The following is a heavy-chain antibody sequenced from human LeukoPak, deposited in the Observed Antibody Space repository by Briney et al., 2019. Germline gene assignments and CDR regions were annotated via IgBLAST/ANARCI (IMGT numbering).Heavy chain of an antibody. V-gene: IGHV3-74*01. D-gene: IGHD3-9*01. Sequence: PGGFLRLSCAASGFTFRFYWMHWVRQAPGKGLVWVSRINSDQSNTTYADSVKGRFTISRDNAKNTVYLQMNSLRTEDTAVYYCARDDILTVMGFDYWGQGTLVTVSS. J-gene: IGHJ4*02. CDR1: GFTFRFYW. CDR3: ARDDILTVMGFDY. CDR2: INSDQSNT.